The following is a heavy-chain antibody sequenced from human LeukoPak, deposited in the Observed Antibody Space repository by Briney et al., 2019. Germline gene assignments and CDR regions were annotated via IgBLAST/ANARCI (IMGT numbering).Heavy chain of an antibody. J-gene: IGHJ4*02. CDR3: ARHLSIVGNLDY. V-gene: IGHV5-51*01. CDR2: VNPGDSDT. CDR1: GYNFATYW. D-gene: IGHD1-26*01. Sequence: GESLKISCQGSGYNFATYWIGWVRQMPGKGLEWMGIVNPGDSDTRYNPSFQGQVTISADKSISTAYLQWGSLKASDTAMYYCARHLSIVGNLDYWGQGTLVTVSS.